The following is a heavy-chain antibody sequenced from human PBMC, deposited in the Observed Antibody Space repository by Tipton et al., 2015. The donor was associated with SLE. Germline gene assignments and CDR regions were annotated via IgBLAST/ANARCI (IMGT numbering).Heavy chain of an antibody. Sequence: SLRLSCTASGFTLSIYGMHWVHQAPGRGLEWVALIWYDGSNKYYVDSVKGRFTISRDNSKNTVDLQMNSLRAEDTAVYYCVRGGDYYDSSGNDAFDIWGQGTMVTVSS. CDR2: IWYDGSNK. CDR3: VRGGDYYDSSGNDAFDI. V-gene: IGHV3-33*01. D-gene: IGHD3-22*01. CDR1: GFTLSIYG. J-gene: IGHJ3*02.